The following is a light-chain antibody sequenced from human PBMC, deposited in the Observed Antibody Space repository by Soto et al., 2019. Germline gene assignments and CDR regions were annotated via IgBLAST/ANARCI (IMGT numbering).Light chain of an antibody. CDR3: RSYTSSSQGV. CDR2: EVS. J-gene: IGLJ2*01. Sequence: QSALTQPASVSGSPGQSITISCTGTSSDVGGYNYVSWYQQHPGKAPKLMIYEVSNRPSGVSNRFSGSKSGNTASLTISGLQADDEADYYCRSYTSSSQGVFGGGTKLTVL. V-gene: IGLV2-14*01. CDR1: SSDVGGYNY.